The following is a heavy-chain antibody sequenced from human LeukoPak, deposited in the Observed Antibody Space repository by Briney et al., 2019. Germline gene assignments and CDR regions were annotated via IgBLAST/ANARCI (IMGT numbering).Heavy chain of an antibody. CDR1: GGSFSGYY. V-gene: IGHV4-34*01. J-gene: IGHJ4*02. Sequence: SETLSLTCAVYGGSFSGYYWSWIRQPPGKGLEWIGEINHSGSTNYNPSLKSRVTISVDTSKNQFPLKLSSVTAADTAVYYCAREGGDSSSWYDYWGQGTLVTVSS. CDR2: INHSGST. D-gene: IGHD6-13*01. CDR3: AREGGDSSSWYDY.